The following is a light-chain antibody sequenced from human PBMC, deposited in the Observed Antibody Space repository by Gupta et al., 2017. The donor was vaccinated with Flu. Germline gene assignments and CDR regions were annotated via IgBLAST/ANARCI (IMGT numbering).Light chain of an antibody. CDR2: ENN. CDR1: SSNIGNNY. Sequence: QPVLTQTLSVYADSGQKVIIACSGSSSNIGNNYVSWHQQFPGTAPKLLSYENNKRPSGIPDRFSVSKSGTSATLGITGLQTGDEADYYCGTWDSSLSAYVFGTWTKVTVL. CDR3: GTWDSSLSAYV. J-gene: IGLJ1*01. V-gene: IGLV1-51*02.